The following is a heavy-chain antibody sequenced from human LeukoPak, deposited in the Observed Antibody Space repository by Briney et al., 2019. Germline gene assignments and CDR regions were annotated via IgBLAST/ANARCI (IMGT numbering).Heavy chain of an antibody. Sequence: PSETLSLTCTVSGYSISSGYYWGWIRQPPGKGLEWIGSIYHSGSTYYNPSLKSRVTISVDTSKNQFSLKLNSVTAADTAVYYCAREGVRGALDYWGQGTLVTVSS. CDR3: AREGVRGALDY. V-gene: IGHV4-38-2*02. CDR2: IYHSGST. J-gene: IGHJ4*02. D-gene: IGHD3-10*01. CDR1: GYSISSGYY.